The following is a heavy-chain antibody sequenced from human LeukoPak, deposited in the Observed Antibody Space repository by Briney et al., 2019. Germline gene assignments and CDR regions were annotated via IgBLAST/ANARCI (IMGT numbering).Heavy chain of an antibody. J-gene: IGHJ4*02. CDR2: INPNSGDT. CDR3: ARDPSGDSSGYPFDH. D-gene: IGHD3-22*01. V-gene: IGHV1-2*02. CDR1: GYTFSGYY. Sequence: GASVKVSCKASGYTFSGYYMHWVRQAPGQGLEWMGWINPNSGDTIYAQKFQGRVTMTRDTSISTAYMEVSRLRSDDTAVYYCARDPSGDSSGYPFDHWGQGTLVTVSS.